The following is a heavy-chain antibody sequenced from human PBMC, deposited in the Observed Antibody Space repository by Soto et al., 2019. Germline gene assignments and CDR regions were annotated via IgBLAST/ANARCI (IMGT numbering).Heavy chain of an antibody. CDR2: IYYSGST. CDR1: GGSISSYY. J-gene: IGHJ3*02. CDR3: ARHRRGLYYDILTGYHPDAFDI. Sequence: SETLSLICTVSGGSISSYYWSWIRQPPGKGLEWIGYIYYSGSTNYNPSLKSRVTISVDTSKNQFSLKLSSVTAADTAVYYCARHRRGLYYDILTGYHPDAFDIWGQGTMVTVSS. D-gene: IGHD3-9*01. V-gene: IGHV4-59*08.